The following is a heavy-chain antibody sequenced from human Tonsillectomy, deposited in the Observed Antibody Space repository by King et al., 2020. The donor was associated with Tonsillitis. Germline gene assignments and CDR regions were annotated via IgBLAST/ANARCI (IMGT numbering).Heavy chain of an antibody. CDR2: ISAYNGDT. CDR1: GYTFTING. CDR3: AREDSSWGWFDP. D-gene: IGHD3-22*01. V-gene: IGHV1-18*01. Sequence: VQLVQSGAEVKKPGASVKVSCKASGYTFTINGISWVRQAPGQGLDWMGWISAYNGDTNYVKKRQGGVTMTTDTSPSTAYMELRSLRFDDTAVYYCAREDSSWGWFDPWGQGTLVTVSS. J-gene: IGHJ5*02.